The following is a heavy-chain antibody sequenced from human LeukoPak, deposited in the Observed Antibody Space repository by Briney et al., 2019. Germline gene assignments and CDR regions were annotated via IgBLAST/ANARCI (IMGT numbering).Heavy chain of an antibody. CDR1: GFTFSSYS. V-gene: IGHV3-53*01. CDR3: ARIRGWPPYYFDY. Sequence: GGSLRLSCAASGFTFSSYSMNWVRQAPGKGLEWVSVIYSGGSTYFADSVKGRFTISRDNSKNTLYPQMNSLRAEDTAVYYCARIRGWPPYYFDYWGQGTLVTVSS. D-gene: IGHD6-19*01. J-gene: IGHJ4*02. CDR2: IYSGGST.